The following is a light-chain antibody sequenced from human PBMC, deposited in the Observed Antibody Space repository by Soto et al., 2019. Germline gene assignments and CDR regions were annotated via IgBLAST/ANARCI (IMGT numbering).Light chain of an antibody. J-gene: IGKJ3*01. CDR2: GAS. CDR1: QSVSNNY. V-gene: IGKV3-20*01. CDR3: QQYGSSPFT. Sequence: EIVLTQSPGTLSLSPGEIATLSCRASQSVSNNYFAWFQQKPGQAPRLLIYGASSRATGIPDRFRGSGSGTRFTLTISRLEPEDFAVYYCQQYGSSPFTFGPGTKVDIK.